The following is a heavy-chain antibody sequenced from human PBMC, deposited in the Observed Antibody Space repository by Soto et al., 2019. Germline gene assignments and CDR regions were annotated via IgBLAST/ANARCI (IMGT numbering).Heavy chain of an antibody. V-gene: IGHV3-53*04. CDR3: ASHVYDFWSGYHYYYYMDV. CDR2: IYSGGST. D-gene: IGHD3-3*01. J-gene: IGHJ6*03. CDR1: GFTVSSNY. Sequence: PGRSLRLSCAASGFTVSSNYMSWVRQAPGKGLEWVSVIYSGGSTYYADSVKGRFTISRHNSKNTLYLQMNSLRAEDTAVYYCASHVYDFWSGYHYYYYMDVWGKGTTVTVSS.